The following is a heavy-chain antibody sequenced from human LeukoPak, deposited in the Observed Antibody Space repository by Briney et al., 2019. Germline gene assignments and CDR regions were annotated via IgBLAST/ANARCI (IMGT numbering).Heavy chain of an antibody. V-gene: IGHV4-61*02. CDR1: GGSISSANYY. Sequence: SETLSLTCTVSGGSISSANYYWSWIRQPAGKGLEWIGRIHTSGSTNYNPSLKSRVTISVDTSKNQFSLKLSSVTAADTAVYYCARDRDGYPYYYNYMDVWGKGTTVTVSS. CDR3: ARDRDGYPYYYNYMDV. D-gene: IGHD5-24*01. CDR2: IHTSGST. J-gene: IGHJ6*03.